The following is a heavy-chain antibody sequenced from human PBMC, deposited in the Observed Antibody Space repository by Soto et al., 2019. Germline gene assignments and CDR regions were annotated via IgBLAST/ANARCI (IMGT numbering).Heavy chain of an antibody. V-gene: IGHV3-53*02. CDR3: AGAYYDIYYCDGMDV. CDR2: IYSGGST. D-gene: IGHD3-22*01. Sequence: EVQLVETGGGLIQPGGSLRLSCAASGFTVSSNYMSWVRQAPGKGLEWVSVIYSGGSTYYADSVKGRFTISRDNSKNTLYLQMNSLRAENTAVYYCAGAYYDIYYCDGMDVWGQGTTVTVSS. J-gene: IGHJ6*02. CDR1: GFTVSSNY.